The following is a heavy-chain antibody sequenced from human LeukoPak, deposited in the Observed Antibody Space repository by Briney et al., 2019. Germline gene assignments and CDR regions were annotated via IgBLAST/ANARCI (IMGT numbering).Heavy chain of an antibody. V-gene: IGHV4-59*02. CDR1: RGSVSSYY. CDR3: ARAGGSGSPGYFDY. CDR2: IFYSGDT. Sequence: SETLPCTCTVSRGSVSSYYWSWIRQPPGKGLEWIGYIFYSGDTNYNPSLKSRVTISVDTSQNQFSLRLSSVTAADTAVYYCARAGGSGSPGYFDYWGQASVVWASS. D-gene: IGHD3-10*01. J-gene: IGHJ4*02.